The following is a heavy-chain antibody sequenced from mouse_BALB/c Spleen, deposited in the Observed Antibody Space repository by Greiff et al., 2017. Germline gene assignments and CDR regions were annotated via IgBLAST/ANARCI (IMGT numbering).Heavy chain of an antibody. D-gene: IGHD2-10*02. CDR2: INPSTGYT. J-gene: IGHJ4*01. V-gene: IGHV1-7*01. Sequence: QVQLKQSGAELAKPGASVKMSCKASGYTFTSYWMHWVKQRPGQGLEWIGYINPSTGYTEYNQKFKDKATLTADKSSSTAYMQLSSLTSEDSAVYYCARRGYGPYAMDYWGQGTSVTVSS. CDR1: GYTFTSYW. CDR3: ARRGYGPYAMDY.